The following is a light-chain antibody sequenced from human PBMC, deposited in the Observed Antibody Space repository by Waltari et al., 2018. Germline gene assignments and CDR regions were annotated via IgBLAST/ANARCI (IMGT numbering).Light chain of an antibody. CDR2: ANY. Sequence: QSVLTQPPSASGTPGQRVTISCSGSSSNIGTNTVTWYQLVPGTAPKTVIFANYPRPSGVPDRFSAPESGTSAYLVISGLQSEDGADYFCATWGDSLSGRVFGGGTKVTVL. CDR1: SSNIGTNT. CDR3: ATWGDSLSGRV. V-gene: IGLV1-44*01. J-gene: IGLJ3*02.